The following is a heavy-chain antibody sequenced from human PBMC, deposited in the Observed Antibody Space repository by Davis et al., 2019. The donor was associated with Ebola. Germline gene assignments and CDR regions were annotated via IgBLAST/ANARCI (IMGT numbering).Heavy chain of an antibody. J-gene: IGHJ4*02. Sequence: ASVTVSCQASRYTFTDYNIHWLRQAPGQGREWLGRVILKSGATNHAQKFQGRGTMTRDTSISTVYMELSSLRYDDTADYYCARGHNYAHEYWGQGTLVTVSS. CDR3: ARGHNYAHEY. CDR2: VILKSGAT. CDR1: RYTFTDYN. D-gene: IGHD4-11*01. V-gene: IGHV1-2*06.